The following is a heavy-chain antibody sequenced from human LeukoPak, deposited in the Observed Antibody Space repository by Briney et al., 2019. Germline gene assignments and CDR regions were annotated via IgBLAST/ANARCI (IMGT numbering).Heavy chain of an antibody. CDR2: IYSGGDT. V-gene: IGHV3-53*01. Sequence: GGSLRLSCAASGFTVIIYYMSWVRQAPGKALECVSIIYSGGDTYYADFVKGRFTISRDNSKNTVYLQMSSLRAEGTAIYYCTRSLDSNTYYPKNHFDYWGQGTLVTVSS. CDR3: TRSLDSNTYYPKNHFDY. J-gene: IGHJ4*02. D-gene: IGHD3-22*01. CDR1: GFTVIIYY.